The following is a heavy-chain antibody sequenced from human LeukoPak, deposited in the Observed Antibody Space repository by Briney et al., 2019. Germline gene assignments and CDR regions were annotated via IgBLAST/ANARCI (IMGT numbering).Heavy chain of an antibody. J-gene: IGHJ6*02. CDR1: GYTFTGYY. CDR3: ARVDFGDCSSTSCYLSGDYYYGMDV. V-gene: IGHV1-2*02. D-gene: IGHD2-2*01. CDR2: INPNSGGT. Sequence: ASVKVSCKASGYTFTGYYMHWVRQAPGQGLEWMGWINPNSGGTNYAQKFQGRVTMTRDTSISTAYMELSRLRSDDTAVYYCARVDFGDCSSTSCYLSGDYYYGMDVWGQGTTVTVSS.